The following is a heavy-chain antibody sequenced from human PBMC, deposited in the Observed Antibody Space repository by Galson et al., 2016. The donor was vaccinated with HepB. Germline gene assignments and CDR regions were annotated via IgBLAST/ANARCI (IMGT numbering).Heavy chain of an antibody. D-gene: IGHD2-21*02. V-gene: IGHV1-46*01. Sequence: SVKVSCKASGYSLTSYYMHWVRQAPGQGLEWMGIINPSSGSTSYAQKFQGRVTMTRDTSTSTVYMEVSSLRSDDTAIYYCARDLVTPSSPFDYWGQGALVTVSS. J-gene: IGHJ4*02. CDR1: GYSLTSYY. CDR3: ARDLVTPSSPFDY. CDR2: INPSSGST.